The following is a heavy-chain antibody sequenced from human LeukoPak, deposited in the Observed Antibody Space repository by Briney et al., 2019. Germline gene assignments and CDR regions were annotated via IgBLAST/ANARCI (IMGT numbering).Heavy chain of an antibody. CDR3: ARDPGGLSSSRTWDY. Sequence: GGSLRLSCAASGFTFSSYAMHWVRQAPGKGLEWVAVISYDGSNKYYADSVKGRFTISRDNSKNTLYLQMNSLRAEDTAVYYCARDPGGLSSSRTWDYWGQGTLVTVSS. D-gene: IGHD6-6*01. CDR2: ISYDGSNK. CDR1: GFTFSSYA. J-gene: IGHJ4*02. V-gene: IGHV3-30*04.